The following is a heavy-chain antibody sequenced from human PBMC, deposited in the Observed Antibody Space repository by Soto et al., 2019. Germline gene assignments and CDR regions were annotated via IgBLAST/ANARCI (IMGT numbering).Heavy chain of an antibody. CDR3: ARTGDYEVGYYYYGMDV. CDR2: IYYSGST. D-gene: IGHD4-17*01. V-gene: IGHV4-59*01. J-gene: IGHJ6*02. CDR1: GGSISSYY. Sequence: SETLSLTCTVSGGSISSYYWSWIRQPPGKGLEWIGYIYYSGSTNYNPSLKSRVTISVDTSKNQFSLKLSSVTAADTAVYYCARTGDYEVGYYYYGMDVWGQGTTVTVSS.